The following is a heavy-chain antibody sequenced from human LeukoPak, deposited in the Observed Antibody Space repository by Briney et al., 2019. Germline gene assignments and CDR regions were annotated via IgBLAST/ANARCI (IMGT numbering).Heavy chain of an antibody. Sequence: ASVKVSCKASGYTFTGYYMHWVRQAPGQGLEWMGWISAYNGNTNYAQKLQGRVTMTTDTSTSTAYMELRSLRSDDTAVYYCARDYYDLVGATSGDWGQGTLVTVSS. V-gene: IGHV1-18*04. CDR1: GYTFTGYY. J-gene: IGHJ4*02. CDR2: ISAYNGNT. D-gene: IGHD1-26*01. CDR3: ARDYYDLVGATSGD.